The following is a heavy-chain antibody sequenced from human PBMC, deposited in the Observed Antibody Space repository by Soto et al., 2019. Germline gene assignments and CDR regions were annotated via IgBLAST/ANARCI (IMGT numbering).Heavy chain of an antibody. V-gene: IGHV4-38-2*01. CDR1: VYSISSGYY. CDR3: ASSIYSSSWYFEY. Sequence: PSETLSLTCAFSVYSISSGYYWGWIRQPPGKGLEWIGSIYHSGSTYYNPSLKSRVTISVDTSKNQFSLKLSSVTAADTAVYYCASSIYSSSWYFEYWGQGTLVNVSS. CDR2: IYHSGST. J-gene: IGHJ4*02. D-gene: IGHD6-13*01.